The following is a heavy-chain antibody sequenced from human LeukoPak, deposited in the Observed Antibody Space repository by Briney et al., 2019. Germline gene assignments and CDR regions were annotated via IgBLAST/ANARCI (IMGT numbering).Heavy chain of an antibody. CDR2: IRYDGSDK. CDR3: AKEVQDTGFKYSSSWYYFDY. CDR1: GFTFSSYG. J-gene: IGHJ4*02. D-gene: IGHD6-13*01. Sequence: GGSLRLSCAASGFTFSSYGMHWVRQAPGKGLEWVAFIRYDGSDKYYADSVKGRFTISRDNSKDTLYLQMNSLRPEDTALYYCAKEVQDTGFKYSSSWYYFDYWGQGTLVTVSS. V-gene: IGHV3-30*02.